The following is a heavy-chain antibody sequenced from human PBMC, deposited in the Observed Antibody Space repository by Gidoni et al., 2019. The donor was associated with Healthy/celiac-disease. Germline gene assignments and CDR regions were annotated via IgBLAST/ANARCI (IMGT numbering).Heavy chain of an antibody. CDR3: AREGAADGTDTFDY. J-gene: IGHJ4*02. V-gene: IGHV6-1*01. CDR1: GDSVPSNSAA. CDR2: TYYRSKWYT. Sequence: QVQLQQSGPGLVKPSQTLSLTCAISGDSVPSNSAAWNWLRQSPSRGLEWLGRTYYRSKWYTDYAVSVKSRITINPDTSKNQFSLQLNAVTPEDTAVYYCAREGAADGTDTFDYWGQGTLVTVSS. D-gene: IGHD6-13*01.